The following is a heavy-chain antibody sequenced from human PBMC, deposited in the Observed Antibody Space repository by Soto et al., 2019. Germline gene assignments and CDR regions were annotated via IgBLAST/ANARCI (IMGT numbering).Heavy chain of an antibody. J-gene: IGHJ4*02. CDR1: GFTFSSYW. CDR2: INSDGSST. V-gene: IGHV3-74*01. D-gene: IGHD2-15*01. Sequence: EVQLVESGGGLVQPGGSLSLSCAASGFTFSSYWMHWVRQAPGKGLVWVSRINSDGSSTSYAESVKGRFTISRDNAKNTLYLQMNSLRAEDRAVYYCVRTSLVVAAATREDYWGQGTLVTVSS. CDR3: VRTSLVVAAATREDY.